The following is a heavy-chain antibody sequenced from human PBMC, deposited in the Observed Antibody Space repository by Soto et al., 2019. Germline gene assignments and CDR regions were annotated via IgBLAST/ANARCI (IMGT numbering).Heavy chain of an antibody. CDR3: AKENGYSSSWFEFDY. Sequence: GGSLRLSCAASGFTFSSYWMHWVRQAPGKGPVWVSRINSDGSSTSYADSVKGRFTISRDNAENTLYLQMNSLRAEDTAVYYCAKENGYSSSWFEFDYWGQGTLVTVSS. D-gene: IGHD6-13*01. J-gene: IGHJ4*02. CDR2: INSDGSST. CDR1: GFTFSSYW. V-gene: IGHV3-74*01.